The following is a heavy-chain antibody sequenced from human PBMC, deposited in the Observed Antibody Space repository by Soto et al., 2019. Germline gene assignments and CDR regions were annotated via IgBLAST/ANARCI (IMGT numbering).Heavy chain of an antibody. D-gene: IGHD1-26*01. CDR3: ARVVGGATGLLYYFAY. Sequence: QVQLQESGPGLVKPSGTLSLTCAVSGGSISSSNWWSWVRQPPGKGLEWIGEIDHSGCTNYNPSLKSRVTISVDKSKNQFSLKLSSVTAAFTAVYYCARVVGGATGLLYYFAYWGQGTLVTVSS. J-gene: IGHJ4*02. CDR1: GGSISSSNW. CDR2: IDHSGCT. V-gene: IGHV4-4*02.